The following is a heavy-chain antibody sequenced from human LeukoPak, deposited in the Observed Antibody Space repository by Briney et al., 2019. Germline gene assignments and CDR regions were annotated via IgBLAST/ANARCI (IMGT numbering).Heavy chain of an antibody. J-gene: IGHJ6*03. D-gene: IGHD3-22*01. CDR3: ARAVYYYDSSGYYMDV. CDR1: GYTFTSYY. CDR2: INPSGGST. V-gene: IGHV1-46*01. Sequence: ASVKVSCKASGYTFTSYYMHWVRQAPGQGLEWMGIINPSGGSTGYAQKFQGRVTMTRDTSTSTVYMELSSLRSEDAAVYYCARAVYYYDSSGYYMDVWGKGTTVTVSS.